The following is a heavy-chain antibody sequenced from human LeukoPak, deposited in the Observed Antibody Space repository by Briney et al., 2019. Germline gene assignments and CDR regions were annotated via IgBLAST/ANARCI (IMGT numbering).Heavy chain of an antibody. CDR2: INPKNAGT. CDR1: GYTFSGHY. Sequence: ASVKVSCKASGYTFSGHYTHWVRQAPGQGLEWMGWINPKNAGTNYAQKFQGRVTMTRDTSTGTVYMELSRLRSEDTAVYHCARSGSRQSYYYYMDVWGKGTTVTVSS. CDR3: ARSGSRQSYYYYMDV. J-gene: IGHJ6*03. V-gene: IGHV1-2*02.